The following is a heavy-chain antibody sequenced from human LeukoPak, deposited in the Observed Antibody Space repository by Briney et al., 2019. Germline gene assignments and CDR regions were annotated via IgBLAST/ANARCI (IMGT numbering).Heavy chain of an antibody. V-gene: IGHV1-2*02. Sequence: ASVKVSCKASGYTFTDYYIHWVRQAPGQGLEWMGWINPNTGGTNYAQKFQGRVTMTRDTSISTAYMDLSRLRSDDTAAYYCARPRAFSYGQMYYFDYWGQGALVTVSS. J-gene: IGHJ4*02. D-gene: IGHD5-18*01. CDR2: INPNTGGT. CDR1: GYTFTDYY. CDR3: ARPRAFSYGQMYYFDY.